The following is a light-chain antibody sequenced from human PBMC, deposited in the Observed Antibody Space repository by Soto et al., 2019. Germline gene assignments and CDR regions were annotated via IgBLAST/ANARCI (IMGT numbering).Light chain of an antibody. CDR1: QSVSSSF. CDR2: GAS. J-gene: IGKJ4*01. Sequence: EIVLTQSPGTLSLSPGERATLSCRASQSVSSSFLAWYQQKPGQAPRLLIYGASSRATGIPDRFSGSGSGTDFTLTISRLQPEDGAVYYCQPYGSSPLTFGGGTKVEIK. V-gene: IGKV3-20*01. CDR3: QPYGSSPLT.